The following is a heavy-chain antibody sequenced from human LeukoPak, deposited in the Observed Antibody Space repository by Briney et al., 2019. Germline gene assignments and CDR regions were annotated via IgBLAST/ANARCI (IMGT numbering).Heavy chain of an antibody. D-gene: IGHD2-15*01. CDR3: ARDQGGHDY. V-gene: IGHV1-2*02. J-gene: IGHJ4*02. Sequence: GASVKVSCKASGYTFTGFHMHWVRQAPGQGLQWMGWINPDSGVTDYAQEFQGRVTMTRDTSISTLFMELNNLRSDDTAMYYCARDQGGHDYWGQGTLVTVSS. CDR2: INPDSGVT. CDR1: GYTFTGFH.